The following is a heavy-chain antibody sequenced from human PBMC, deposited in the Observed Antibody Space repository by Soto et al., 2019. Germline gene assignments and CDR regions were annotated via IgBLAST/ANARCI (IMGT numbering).Heavy chain of an antibody. V-gene: IGHV1-69*02. Sequence: QVQLVQSGAEVKKPGSSVRVSCKASGDTFTFYSINWVRQAPGLGLEWMGRINPILSMSNYAQRFQGRGTMTADKSTSTAYMELSSLRSEDTAMYYCASSYGSGYRAFDYWGQGALVTVSS. CDR1: GDTFTFYS. CDR3: ASSYGSGYRAFDY. D-gene: IGHD3-10*01. CDR2: INPILSMS. J-gene: IGHJ4*02.